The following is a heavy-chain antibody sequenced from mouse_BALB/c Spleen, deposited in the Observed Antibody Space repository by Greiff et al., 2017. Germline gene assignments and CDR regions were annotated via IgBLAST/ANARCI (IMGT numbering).Heavy chain of an antibody. Sequence: EVKLVESGGGLVKPGGSLKLSCAASGFAFSSYDMSWVRQTPEKRLEWVAYISSGGGSTYYPDTVKGRFTISRDNAKNTLYLQMSSLKSEDTAMYYCARHRGYYGSPFAYWGQGTLVTVSA. CDR3: ARHRGYYGSPFAY. J-gene: IGHJ3*01. V-gene: IGHV5-12-1*01. CDR2: ISSGGGST. CDR1: GFAFSSYD. D-gene: IGHD1-1*01.